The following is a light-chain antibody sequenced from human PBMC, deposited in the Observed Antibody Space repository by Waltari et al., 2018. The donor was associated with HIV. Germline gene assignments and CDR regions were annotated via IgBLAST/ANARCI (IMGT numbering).Light chain of an antibody. J-gene: IGLJ3*02. CDR2: VNN. CDR3: AAWDDSLRGV. Sequence: QSVLTQPPSASGTPGQRVTISCSGSSSNIGSNTVNWYQQLPGTAPKPLLLVNNPRPSGVPGRFSGSKSGTSASLAISGLQSEDEADYYCAAWDDSLRGVFGGGTKLTVL. CDR1: SSNIGSNT. V-gene: IGLV1-44*01.